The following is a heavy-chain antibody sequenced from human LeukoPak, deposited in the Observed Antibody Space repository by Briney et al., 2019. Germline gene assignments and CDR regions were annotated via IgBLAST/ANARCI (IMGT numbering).Heavy chain of an antibody. CDR3: ARGTDSSGYYYGDDAFDI. CDR1: GGSLSSSSYY. CDR2: IYYSGST. V-gene: IGHV4-39*07. Sequence: SETLSLTCTVSGGSLSSSSYYWGWIRQPPGKGLEWIGSIYYSGSTYYNPSLKSRVTISVDTSKNQFSLKLSSVTAADTAVYYCARGTDSSGYYYGDDAFDIWGQGTMVTVSS. D-gene: IGHD3-22*01. J-gene: IGHJ3*02.